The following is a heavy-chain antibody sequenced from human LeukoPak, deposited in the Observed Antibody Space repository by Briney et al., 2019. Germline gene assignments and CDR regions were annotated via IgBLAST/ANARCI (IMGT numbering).Heavy chain of an antibody. J-gene: IGHJ3*02. CDR2: ISYDGSNK. V-gene: IGHV3-30*03. Sequence: GGSLRLSCAASRFTFSSFGMHWVRQAPGKGLEWVAVISYDGSNKYYVDSVKGRFTISRDNAKNSLYLQMNSLRAEDTAVYYCARELKKLLPRVHALDAFDIWGQGTMVTVSS. CDR1: RFTFSSFG. CDR3: ARELKKLLPRVHALDAFDI. D-gene: IGHD2-2*01.